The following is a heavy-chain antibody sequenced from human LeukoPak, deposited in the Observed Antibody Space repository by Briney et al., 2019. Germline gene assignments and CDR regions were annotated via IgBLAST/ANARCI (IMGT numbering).Heavy chain of an antibody. CDR2: INHSGST. D-gene: IGHD2-21*02. J-gene: IGHJ4*02. V-gene: IGHV4-34*01. CDR3: AMVVTATIDY. CDR1: GGSFSGYY. Sequence: SETLSLTCAVYGGSFSGYYWSWIRQPPGKGLEWIGEINHSGSTNYSPSLKSRVTISVDTSKNRFSLKLSSVTAADTAVYYCAMVVTATIDYWGQGTLVTVSS.